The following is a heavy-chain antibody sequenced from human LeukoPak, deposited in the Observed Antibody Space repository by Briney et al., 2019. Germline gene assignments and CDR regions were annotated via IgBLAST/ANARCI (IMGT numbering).Heavy chain of an antibody. CDR2: INPNSGGT. V-gene: IGHV1-2*04. D-gene: IGHD3-10*01. CDR3: ARTVGLDYYGSGSYHHDAFDI. CDR1: GYTFTGYY. J-gene: IGHJ3*02. Sequence: ASVKVSCKASGYTFTGYYMHWVRQAPGQGLEWMGWINPNSGGTNYAQKFQGWVTMTRDTSISTAYMELSRLRSDDTAVYYCARTVGLDYYGSGSYHHDAFDIWGQGTMVTVSS.